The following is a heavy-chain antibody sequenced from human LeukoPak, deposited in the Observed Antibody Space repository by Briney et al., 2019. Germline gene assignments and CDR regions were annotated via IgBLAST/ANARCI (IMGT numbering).Heavy chain of an antibody. D-gene: IGHD6-19*01. Sequence: SETLSLTCTVSGGSFSDYYWSWLRQPAGKGLEWIGRIYTSGSTNYNPSLKSRVTMSLDMSKNQFSLKLNSVTAADTAVYYCARAFRAVAGRYFDYWGQGTLVTVSS. CDR2: IYTSGST. CDR1: GGSFSDYY. V-gene: IGHV4-4*07. CDR3: ARAFRAVAGRYFDY. J-gene: IGHJ4*02.